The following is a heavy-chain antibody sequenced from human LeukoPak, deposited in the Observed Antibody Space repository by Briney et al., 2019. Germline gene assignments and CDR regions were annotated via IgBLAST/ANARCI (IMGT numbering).Heavy chain of an antibody. CDR1: GFTFSSYS. D-gene: IGHD2-2*01. J-gene: IGHJ3*02. Sequence: GGSLRLSCAASGFTFSSYSMNWVRQAPGKGLEWVSSISSSSSYIYYADSVKGRFTISRDNAKNSLYLQMNNLRAEDTAVYYCARDIVVVPAAPRVAFDIWGQGTMVTVSS. V-gene: IGHV3-21*01. CDR3: ARDIVVVPAAPRVAFDI. CDR2: ISSSSSYI.